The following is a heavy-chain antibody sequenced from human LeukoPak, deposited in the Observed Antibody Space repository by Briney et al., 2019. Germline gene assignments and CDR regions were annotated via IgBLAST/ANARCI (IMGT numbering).Heavy chain of an antibody. Sequence: GGSLRLSCAASGFTFSSYWMSWVRQAPGKGLEYVSAISSNGGSTYYANSVKGRFTISRDNSKNTLYLQMGSLRAEDMAVYYCAREGYSGSYFDYWGQGTLVTVSS. D-gene: IGHD1-26*01. CDR3: AREGYSGSYFDY. CDR2: ISSNGGST. J-gene: IGHJ4*02. V-gene: IGHV3-64*01. CDR1: GFTFSSYW.